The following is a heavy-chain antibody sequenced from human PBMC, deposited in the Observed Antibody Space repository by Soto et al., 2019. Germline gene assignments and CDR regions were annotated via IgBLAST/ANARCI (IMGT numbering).Heavy chain of an antibody. J-gene: IGHJ4*02. D-gene: IGHD3-22*01. V-gene: IGHV5-51*01. CDR1: GYSFASYW. CDR3: ARRGNYYDSRGYYHVDDF. CDR2: IYPGDSDT. Sequence: PGESLKISCKGSGYSFASYWIGWVRQMPGKGLECMGAIYPGDSDTRYSPSFQGRVTISVDQSISTAYLQWSNLKASDTAMYYCARRGNYYDSRGYYHVDDFWGQGTLVTVSS.